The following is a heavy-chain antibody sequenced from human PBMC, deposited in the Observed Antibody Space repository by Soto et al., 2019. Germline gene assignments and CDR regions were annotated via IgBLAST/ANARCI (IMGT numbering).Heavy chain of an antibody. Sequence: EVQLLESGGGLVQPGGSLRLSCAASGFTFSSYAMSWVRQAPGKGLEWVSAISGSGGSTYYADSVKGRFTISRDNSKNTLYLQMNSLRAEDTAVYYCAKDLSGYGSSWYWYFDLWGRGTLVTVSS. CDR2: ISGSGGST. CDR3: AKDLSGYGSSWYWYFDL. J-gene: IGHJ2*01. CDR1: GFTFSSYA. D-gene: IGHD6-13*01. V-gene: IGHV3-23*01.